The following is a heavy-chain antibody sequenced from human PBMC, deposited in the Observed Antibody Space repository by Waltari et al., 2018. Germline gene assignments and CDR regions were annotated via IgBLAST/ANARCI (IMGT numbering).Heavy chain of an antibody. D-gene: IGHD5-18*01. J-gene: IGHJ4*02. CDR2: IYTGGST. CDR1: GFAVGGNP. Sequence: EVQLVESGGGLVQPGGSLRLSCAASGFAVGGNPVTWVRRAPGKGLEWVSIIYTGGSTDYADSVKGRFTISRANSRNTVYLQMNSLRVEDTAVYYCAREGDLGAMAGYFFDYWGQGALVTVSS. CDR3: AREGDLGAMAGYFFDY. V-gene: IGHV3-66*02.